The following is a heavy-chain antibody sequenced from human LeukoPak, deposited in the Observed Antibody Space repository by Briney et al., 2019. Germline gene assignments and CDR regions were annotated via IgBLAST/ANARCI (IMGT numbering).Heavy chain of an antibody. V-gene: IGHV4-30-4*01. J-gene: IGHJ6*04. Sequence: PSETLSLTCTVSGGSISSGDYYWSWIRQPPGKGLEWIGYIYYSGSTYYNPSLKSRVTISVDTSKNQSSLKLSSVTAADTAVYYCARDPRVVAATANPPADVWGKGSTVTVSS. D-gene: IGHD2-15*01. CDR2: IYYSGST. CDR3: ARDPRVVAATANPPADV. CDR1: GGSISSGDYY.